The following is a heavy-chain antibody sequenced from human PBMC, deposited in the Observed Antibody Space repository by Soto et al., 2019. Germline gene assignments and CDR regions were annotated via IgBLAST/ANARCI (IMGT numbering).Heavy chain of an antibody. D-gene: IGHD1-1*01. J-gene: IGHJ4*02. V-gene: IGHV4-61*01. CDR2: FYYSGST. CDR3: AREGRMGTFDY. Sequence: SETLSLTFTVSGGSVSGGSYFWSWVRQPPGKGLEWIGYFYYSGSTKYNPSLKSRVTILEDTSKNQFSLKLNSVTAADTAVYYCAREGRMGTFDYWGQGALVT. CDR1: GGSVSGGSYF.